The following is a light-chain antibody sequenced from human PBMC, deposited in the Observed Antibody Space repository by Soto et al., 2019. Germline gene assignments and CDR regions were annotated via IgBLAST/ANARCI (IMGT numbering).Light chain of an antibody. V-gene: IGLV2-8*01. CDR3: SSYAGSNNYV. J-gene: IGLJ1*01. Sequence: QSVLTQPPSASGSPRQSVTIYCTGTSSDVGGYNYVSWYQQHPGKAPKLMIYEVSKRPSGVPDRFSGSKSGNTASLTVSGLQAEDEADYYCSSYAGSNNYVFGTGTKLTVL. CDR2: EVS. CDR1: SSDVGGYNY.